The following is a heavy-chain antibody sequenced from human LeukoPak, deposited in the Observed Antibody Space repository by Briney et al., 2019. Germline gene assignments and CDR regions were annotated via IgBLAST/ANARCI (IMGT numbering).Heavy chain of an antibody. CDR1: GFTFTGHN. CDR2: VSISSGTI. Sequence: PGGSLRLSCAASGFTFTGHNMNWVRQAPGKGLEWISFVSISSGTIYYADSVKGRFSISRDNAKSSLDLQMNSLRAEDTAVYYCARTDRYSSSYGYWGQGTLVTVSS. D-gene: IGHD6-13*01. CDR3: ARTDRYSSSYGY. V-gene: IGHV3-48*04. J-gene: IGHJ4*02.